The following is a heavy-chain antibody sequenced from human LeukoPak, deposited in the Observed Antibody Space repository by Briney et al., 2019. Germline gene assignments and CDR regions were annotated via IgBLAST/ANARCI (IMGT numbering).Heavy chain of an antibody. J-gene: IGHJ4*02. CDR1: GFIFSSYA. Sequence: GGSLRLSCAASGFIFSSYAMNWVRQAPGKGLEWVSAISGSGGSTYYADSVKGRFTISRDNSKNTLYLQMNSLRAEDTAVYYCAKGRSGWYRYYFDYWGQGTLVTVSS. CDR2: ISGSGGST. V-gene: IGHV3-23*01. CDR3: AKGRSGWYRYYFDY. D-gene: IGHD6-19*01.